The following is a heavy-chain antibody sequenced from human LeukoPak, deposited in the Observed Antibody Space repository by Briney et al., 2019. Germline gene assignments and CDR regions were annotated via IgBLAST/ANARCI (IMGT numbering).Heavy chain of an antibody. CDR3: ARDRLRGYFDY. CDR2: LPPDELDI. V-gene: IGHV3-74*01. J-gene: IGHJ4*02. Sequence: GGSLRLSCAASGFTFTNYWMHWVRQAPGMGLVWVSRLPPDELDIIYADSVKGRFTVSRDNSKNTLYLQMNSLRAEDTAVYYCARDRLRGYFDYWGQGTLVTVSS. D-gene: IGHD3-10*01. CDR1: GFTFTNYW.